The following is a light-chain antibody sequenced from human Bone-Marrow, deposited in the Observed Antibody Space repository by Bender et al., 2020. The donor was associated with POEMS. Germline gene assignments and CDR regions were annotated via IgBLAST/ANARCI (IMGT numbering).Light chain of an antibody. CDR1: NIGSKS. J-gene: IGLJ2*01. V-gene: IGLV3-21*02. Sequence: SYVLTQPPSVSVAPGQTARVTCGGNNIGSKSVHWYQQKPGQAPVLVIYDDNDRPSGIPERFSGSNSGSTATLTISETQAIDEADYYCQTWDGSTVVFGGGTKLTVL. CDR3: QTWDGSTVV. CDR2: DDN.